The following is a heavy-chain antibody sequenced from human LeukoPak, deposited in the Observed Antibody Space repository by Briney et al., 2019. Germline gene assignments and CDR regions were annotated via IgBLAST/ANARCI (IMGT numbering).Heavy chain of an antibody. CDR1: GFTFSSYA. Sequence: GGSLRLSCAASGFTFSSYAMHWVRQAPGKGPEWVAVISYDGRDKYSADSVKGRFTIPRDNSKNTLYLQMGSLRAEDMAVYYCARDGWVYAIPGSYFDYWGQGTLVTVSP. CDR2: ISYDGRDK. CDR3: ARDGWVYAIPGSYFDY. V-gene: IGHV3-30*14. D-gene: IGHD2-8*01. J-gene: IGHJ4*02.